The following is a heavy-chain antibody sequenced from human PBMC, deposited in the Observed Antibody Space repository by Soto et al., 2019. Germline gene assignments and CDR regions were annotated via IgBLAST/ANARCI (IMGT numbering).Heavy chain of an antibody. V-gene: IGHV1-24*01. Sequence: ASVKVSCKVSGYTLTELSMHWVRQAPGKGLEWMGGFDPEDGETIYAQKFQGRVTMTEDTSTDTAYMELSSLRSEDTAVYYCATELELLPSAAGPFDYWGQGTLVTVSS. CDR2: FDPEDGET. CDR1: GYTLTELS. CDR3: ATELELLPSAAGPFDY. J-gene: IGHJ4*02. D-gene: IGHD1-7*01.